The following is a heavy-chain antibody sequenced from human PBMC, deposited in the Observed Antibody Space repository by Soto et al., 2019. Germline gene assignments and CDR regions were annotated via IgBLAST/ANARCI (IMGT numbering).Heavy chain of an antibody. CDR3: VRDQGGEFLKGSGMDV. J-gene: IGHJ6*02. CDR2: IYYSGET. Sequence: QVQLQESGPGLVKPSETLSLTCTVSGDSISRYYWSWIRLSPGKGQEWIGYIYYSGETNYNPSVKSRVTISVDRTKNQFSLKLSSVTAADTAVYYCVRDQGGEFLKGSGMDVWGQGTTVTVSS. D-gene: IGHD3-10*01. V-gene: IGHV4-59*01. CDR1: GDSISRYY.